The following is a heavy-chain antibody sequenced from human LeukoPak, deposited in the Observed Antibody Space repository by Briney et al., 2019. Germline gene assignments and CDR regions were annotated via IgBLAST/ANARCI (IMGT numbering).Heavy chain of an antibody. Sequence: GGSLRLSCAASGFTFSDYYMSWIRQAPGKGLEWVSYISSSGSTIYYADSVKGRFTISRDNAKNSLYLQMNSLGAEDTAVYYCARDHPDYGDYVGFDPWGQGTLVTVSS. CDR1: GFTFSDYY. CDR3: ARDHPDYGDYVGFDP. D-gene: IGHD4-17*01. V-gene: IGHV3-11*01. J-gene: IGHJ5*02. CDR2: ISSSGSTI.